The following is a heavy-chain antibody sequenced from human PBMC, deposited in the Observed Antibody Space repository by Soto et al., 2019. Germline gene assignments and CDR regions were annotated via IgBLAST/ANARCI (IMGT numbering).Heavy chain of an antibody. D-gene: IGHD3-10*01. J-gene: IGHJ6*02. CDR3: VRVGVPAGSGYYYYHPMDV. V-gene: IGHV6-1*01. CDR1: GDSVSSNTVA. CDR2: TYYRSKWYS. Sequence: QVQLQQSGPGLVKPSQTLSLTCAISGDSVSSNTVAWNWVRQSPSRGLEWLGRTYYRSKWYSHYAVSVRSRIMINSDTSKNQFSLQLKSVTPEDTAVYFCVRVGVPAGSGYYYYHPMDVWGQGTTVTVSS.